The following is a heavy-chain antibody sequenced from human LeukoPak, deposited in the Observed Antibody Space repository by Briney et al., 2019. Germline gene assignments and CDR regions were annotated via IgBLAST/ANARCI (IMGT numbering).Heavy chain of an antibody. J-gene: IGHJ4*02. D-gene: IGHD7-27*01. CDR2: MQYSGST. V-gene: IGHV4-61*01. Sequence: PSETLSLTCTVSGGSVSSGSYYWSWIRQPPGKGLEWIGHMQYSGSTNYNPSLKSRVTISVDTSKNQFSLKLSSVTAADTAVYYCARETPGAGHFDYWGQGSLVTVSS. CDR3: ARETPGAGHFDY. CDR1: GGSVSSGSYY.